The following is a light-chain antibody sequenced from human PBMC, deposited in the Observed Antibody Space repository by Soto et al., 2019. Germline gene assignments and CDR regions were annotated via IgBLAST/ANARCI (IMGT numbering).Light chain of an antibody. CDR3: ETYNSATRT. Sequence: DIRMTQSPSSLSASVGDRVTITCRASQGISNYLAWYQQKPWKVPKLLIYAASTFQSGVPSRFSGSGSGTDFTLTISSLQPEDVATYYCETYNSATRTFGQGTKVEIK. V-gene: IGKV1-27*01. CDR1: QGISNY. CDR2: AAS. J-gene: IGKJ1*01.